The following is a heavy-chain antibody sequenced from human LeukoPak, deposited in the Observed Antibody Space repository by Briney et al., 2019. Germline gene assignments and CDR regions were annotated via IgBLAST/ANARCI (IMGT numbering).Heavy chain of an antibody. CDR2: IYYSGST. J-gene: IGHJ5*02. V-gene: IGHV4-30-4*01. CDR3: ARVGGNFWSGYYNMYWFDP. CDR1: GVSISSGDYY. D-gene: IGHD3-3*01. Sequence: SQTLSLTCTVSGVSISSGDYYRSWLRQPPGKGREWIGDIYYSGSTYYNPSLKSRVTISVDTSKIQFSLKLSSVTAADTAVYYCARVGGNFWSGYYNMYWFDPWGQGTLVTVSS.